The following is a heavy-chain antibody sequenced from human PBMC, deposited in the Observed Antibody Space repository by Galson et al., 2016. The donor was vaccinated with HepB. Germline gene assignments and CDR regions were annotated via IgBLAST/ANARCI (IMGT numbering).Heavy chain of an antibody. D-gene: IGHD1-14*01. J-gene: IGHJ4*02. CDR3: VRGRTARTRTADY. V-gene: IGHV1-8*02. Sequence: SVKVSCKASGYTFTSYYIHWVRQAPGQGLEWMGWMNPKSDYTGCAQKFQGRLTMTSNTSITTAYMELCSLMSEDTAVYYCVRGRTARTRTADYWGQGTLVTVSS. CDR1: GYTFTSYY. CDR2: MNPKSDYT.